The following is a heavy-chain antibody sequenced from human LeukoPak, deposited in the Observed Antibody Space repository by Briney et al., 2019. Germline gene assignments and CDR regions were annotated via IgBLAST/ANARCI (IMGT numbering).Heavy chain of an antibody. J-gene: IGHJ4*02. CDR1: GGSISSYY. CDR3: ARAHSSGWIDY. CDR2: INHSGST. Sequence: SETLSLTCTVSGGSISSYYWSWIRQPPGKGLEWIGEINHSGSTNYNPSLKSRVTISVDTSKNQFSLKLSSVTAADTAVYYCARAHSSGWIDYWGQGTLVTVSS. V-gene: IGHV4-34*01. D-gene: IGHD6-19*01.